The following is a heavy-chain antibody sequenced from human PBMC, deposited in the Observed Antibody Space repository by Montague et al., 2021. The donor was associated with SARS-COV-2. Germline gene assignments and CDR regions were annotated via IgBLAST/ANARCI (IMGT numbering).Heavy chain of an antibody. V-gene: IGHV4-34*01. Sequence: SETLSLTCAVYGGSFSGYYWTWIRQSPGKGLEWIAEINHSGTTNYNFNPSLRSRVTISVYTSKSQFSLKLSSVTAADTDVYYCARWHPQTLTVIGLRGKSACDYWGQGTLVTVSS. CDR3: ARWHPQTLTVIGLRGKSACDY. D-gene: IGHD2-21*01. J-gene: IGHJ4*02. CDR2: INHSGTT. CDR1: GGSFSGYY.